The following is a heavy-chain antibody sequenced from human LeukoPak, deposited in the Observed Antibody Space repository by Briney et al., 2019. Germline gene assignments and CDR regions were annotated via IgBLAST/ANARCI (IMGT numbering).Heavy chain of an antibody. J-gene: IGHJ6*03. CDR1: GGSISGYY. Sequence: SETLSLTCTVSGGSISGYYWSWIRQPPGKGLEWIGEINHSGSTNYNPSLKSRVTISVDTSKNQFSLKLSSVTAADTAVYYCASLAGRGNYYYYYYMDVWGKGTTVTVSS. CDR3: ASLAGRGNYYYYYYMDV. CDR2: INHSGST. D-gene: IGHD3-10*01. V-gene: IGHV4-34*01.